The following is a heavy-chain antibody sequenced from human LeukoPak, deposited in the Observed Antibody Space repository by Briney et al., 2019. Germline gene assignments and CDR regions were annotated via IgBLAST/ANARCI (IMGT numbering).Heavy chain of an antibody. D-gene: IGHD6-13*01. CDR2: IKQDGSEK. CDR3: ASFIRQQLVHTDFDY. V-gene: IGHV3-7*02. J-gene: IGHJ4*02. Sequence: GGSLRLSCAASGFTFRSYWMSWVRQAPGKGLEWVANIKQDGSEKYYVDSVKGRFTISRDNAKNSLYLQMNSLRAEDTAVYYCASFIRQQLVHTDFDYWGQGTLATVSS. CDR1: GFTFRSYW.